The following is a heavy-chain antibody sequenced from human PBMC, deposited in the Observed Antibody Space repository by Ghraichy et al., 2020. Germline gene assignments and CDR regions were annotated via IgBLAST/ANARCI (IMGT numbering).Heavy chain of an antibody. Sequence: SETLSLTCTVSGGSISSYYWSWIRQPPGKGLEWIGYIYYSGSTNYNPSLKSRVTISVDTSKNQFSLKLSSVTAADTAVYYCARGEIDSSGYHIDYWGQGTLVTVSS. D-gene: IGHD3-22*01. J-gene: IGHJ4*02. CDR2: IYYSGST. CDR1: GGSISSYY. V-gene: IGHV4-59*01. CDR3: ARGEIDSSGYHIDY.